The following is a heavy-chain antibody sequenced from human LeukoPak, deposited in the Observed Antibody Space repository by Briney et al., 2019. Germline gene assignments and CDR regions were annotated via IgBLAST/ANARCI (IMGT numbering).Heavy chain of an antibody. CDR3: AKAGAVCSSTSCYANY. CDR2: ISGSGGST. Sequence: PGGSLRLSCAASGFTFSSYAMSWVRQAPGKGLEWVSAISGSGGSTYYADSVKGRFTISRDNSKNTLYLQMNSLRAEDTAVYYCAKAGAVCSSTSCYANYWGQGTLVTVSS. CDR1: GFTFSSYA. D-gene: IGHD2-2*01. V-gene: IGHV3-23*01. J-gene: IGHJ4*02.